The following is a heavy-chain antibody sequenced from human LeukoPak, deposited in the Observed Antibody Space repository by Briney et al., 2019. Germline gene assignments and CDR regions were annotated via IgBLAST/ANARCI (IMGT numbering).Heavy chain of an antibody. CDR1: GITFSAYT. D-gene: IGHD4-17*01. V-gene: IGHV3-33*01. J-gene: IGHJ4*02. Sequence: PGGSLRLSCAASGITFSAYTMHWVRQAPGKGLEWVAVIWHDGSIKGYADSVKARFTISRDKSKNTLYLQMNNVRVEDTARYYCARGSSYGAHFDSWGQGTLVTVSS. CDR3: ARGSSYGAHFDS. CDR2: IWHDGSIK.